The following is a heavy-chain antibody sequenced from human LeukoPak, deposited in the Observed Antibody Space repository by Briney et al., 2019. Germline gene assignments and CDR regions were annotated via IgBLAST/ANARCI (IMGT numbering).Heavy chain of an antibody. D-gene: IGHD3-3*01. J-gene: IGHJ6*03. CDR1: GFTFSSYA. CDR3: ASIFHESYYMDV. CDR2: IYYSGST. V-gene: IGHV4-39*01. Sequence: GSLRLSCATSGFTFSSYAMSWVRQPPGKGLEWIASIYYSGSTYYNPSLKSRVTISVDTSKNQLSLKLSSLTAADTAVYYCASIFHESYYMDVWGKGTTVTVSS.